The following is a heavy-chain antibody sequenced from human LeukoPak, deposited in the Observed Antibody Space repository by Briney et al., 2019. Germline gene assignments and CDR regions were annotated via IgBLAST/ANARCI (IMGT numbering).Heavy chain of an antibody. CDR1: GFTFDDYA. CDR2: ISWNSGSI. D-gene: IGHD5-24*01. CDR3: AKDGGGGYNPLYYFDY. Sequence: GRSLRLSCAASGFTFDDYAMHWVRQAPGKGLEWVSGISWNSGSIGYADSVKGRFTISRDNAKNSLYLQMTSLRAEDTALYYCAKDGGGGYNPLYYFDYWGQGTLVTVSS. V-gene: IGHV3-9*01. J-gene: IGHJ4*02.